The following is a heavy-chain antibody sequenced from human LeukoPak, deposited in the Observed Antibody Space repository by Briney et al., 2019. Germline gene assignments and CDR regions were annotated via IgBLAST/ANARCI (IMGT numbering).Heavy chain of an antibody. V-gene: IGHV3-48*04. Sequence: GGSLRLSCAAPGFTLSTSAMTWVRQAPGKGLEWVSYISGISGTIYYADSVKGRFTISRDNAENSLYLQMNSLRAEDTAVYYCARGPGTGHYFDYWGQGTLVTVSS. J-gene: IGHJ4*02. CDR2: ISGISGTI. CDR1: GFTLSTSA. CDR3: ARGPGTGHYFDY. D-gene: IGHD6-13*01.